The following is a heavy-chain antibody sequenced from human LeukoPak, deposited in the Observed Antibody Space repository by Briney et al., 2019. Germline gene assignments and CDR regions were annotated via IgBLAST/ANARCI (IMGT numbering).Heavy chain of an antibody. J-gene: IGHJ5*02. V-gene: IGHV3-30-3*01. D-gene: IGHD3-3*01. Sequence: GRSLRLSCAASGFTFSSYAMHWVRQAPGKGLEWVAVISYEGSNKYYADSVKGRFTISRDNSKNTLYLQMNSLRAEDTAVYYCARIPHWYYDSKLASNWFDPWGQGTLVTVSS. CDR1: GFTFSSYA. CDR2: ISYEGSNK. CDR3: ARIPHWYYDSKLASNWFDP.